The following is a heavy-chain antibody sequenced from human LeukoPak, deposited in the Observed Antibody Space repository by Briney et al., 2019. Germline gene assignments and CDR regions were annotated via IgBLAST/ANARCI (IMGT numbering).Heavy chain of an antibody. CDR3: ARYICGAACQGFNI. CDR1: SGSISSYY. J-gene: IGHJ3*02. V-gene: IGHV4-59*01. CDR2: IYYSGTT. Sequence: SETLSLTCTVSSGSISSYYWSWIRQPPGKELEWIGYIYYSGTTNYNPSLNSRVTISLDASNKQLSLTLNSVTAADTAVYYCARYICGAACQGFNIWGQGTMVTVSS. D-gene: IGHD2-21*02.